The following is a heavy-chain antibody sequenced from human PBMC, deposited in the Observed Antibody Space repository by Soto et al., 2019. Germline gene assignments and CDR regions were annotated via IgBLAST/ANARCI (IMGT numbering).Heavy chain of an antibody. CDR1: GFTFSDYY. Sequence: GESLRLSCAASGFTFSDYYMSWIRQAPGKGLEWVSYISSSSSYTNYADSVKGRLTISRDNAKNSLYLQMNSLRAEDTAVYYCARATGSGSYFDYWGQGTLVTVSS. J-gene: IGHJ4*02. V-gene: IGHV3-11*06. D-gene: IGHD1-26*01. CDR2: ISSSSSYT. CDR3: ARATGSGSYFDY.